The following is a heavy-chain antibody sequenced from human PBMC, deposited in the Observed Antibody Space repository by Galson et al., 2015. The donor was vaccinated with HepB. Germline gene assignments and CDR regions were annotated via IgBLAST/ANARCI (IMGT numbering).Heavy chain of an antibody. J-gene: IGHJ6*02. CDR1: GGTFSTYA. CDR3: ARDRRENVVNLLINYYAMAV. D-gene: IGHD2-21*01. Sequence: SVKVSCKVSGGTFSTYAVSWVRQAPGQALEWMGGIIPIFGTANYARNFQGRVTITADKSTSTVYMKLSSLRYEDTAVYYRARDRRENVVNLLINYYAMAVWGQGTTVTVSS. V-gene: IGHV1-69*06. CDR2: IIPIFGTA.